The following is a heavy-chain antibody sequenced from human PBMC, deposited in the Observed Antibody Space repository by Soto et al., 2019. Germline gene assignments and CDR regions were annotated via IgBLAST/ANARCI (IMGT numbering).Heavy chain of an antibody. CDR2: IYYSGST. J-gene: IGHJ4*02. D-gene: IGHD1-26*01. Sequence: PSETLSLTCTVSGGSVSSGSYYWSWIRQPPGKGLEWIGYIYYSGSTNYNPSLKSRVTISVDTSKSQFSLKLSSVTAADTAVYYCARALQRGSHWYTYWGQGTLVTVSS. V-gene: IGHV4-61*01. CDR3: ARALQRGSHWYTY. CDR1: GGSVSSGSYY.